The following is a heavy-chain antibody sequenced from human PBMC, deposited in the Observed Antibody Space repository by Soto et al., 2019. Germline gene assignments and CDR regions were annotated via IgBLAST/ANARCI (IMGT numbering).Heavy chain of an antibody. J-gene: IGHJ4*02. CDR2: ISGTGGST. V-gene: IGHV3-23*01. D-gene: IGHD2-15*01. CDR3: AKDDRIVVVVPATLDY. Sequence: GGSLSLSCAASGFTFSNYAMSWVRQAPGKGLEWVSGISGTGGSTYYADSVKGRFTISRDNSKNTLYLQMNSLRAEDTAVYYCAKDDRIVVVVPATLDYWGQGTLVTVSS. CDR1: GFTFSNYA.